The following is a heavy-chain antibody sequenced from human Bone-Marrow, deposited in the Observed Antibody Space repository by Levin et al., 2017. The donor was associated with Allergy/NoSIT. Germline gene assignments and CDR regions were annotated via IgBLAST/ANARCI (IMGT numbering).Heavy chain of an antibody. V-gene: IGHV4-59*08. J-gene: IGHJ6*02. CDR2: IYYSGST. D-gene: IGHD5-24*01. Sequence: SQTLSLTCTVSGGSISSYYWSWIRQPPGKGLEWIGYIYYSGSTNYNPSLKSRVTISVDTSKNQFSLKLSSVTAADTAVYYCARLAGKREMATIYYYYDGMDVWGQGTTVTVSS. CDR1: GGSISSYY. CDR3: ARLAGKREMATIYYYYDGMDV.